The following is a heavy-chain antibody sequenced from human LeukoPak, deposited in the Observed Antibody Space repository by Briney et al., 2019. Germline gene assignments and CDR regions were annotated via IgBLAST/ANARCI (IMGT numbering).Heavy chain of an antibody. V-gene: IGHV3-30*04. CDR2: ISYDGSNK. Sequence: GGSLRLSCAASGFTFSNYAIHWVCQAPGKGLEWVAVISYDGSNKYYADSVKGRFTISRDNFKNTLYLQMNSLRAEDTAVYYCARDFRAGGVTSKAFDIWGQGTMVTVSS. CDR1: GFTFSNYA. CDR3: ARDFRAGGVTSKAFDI. J-gene: IGHJ3*02. D-gene: IGHD3-16*01.